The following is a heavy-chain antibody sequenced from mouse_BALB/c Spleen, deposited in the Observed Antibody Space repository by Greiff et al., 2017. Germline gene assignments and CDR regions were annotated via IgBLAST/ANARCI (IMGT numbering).Heavy chain of an antibody. Sequence: QVQLQQSGAELVKPGASVKLSCKASGYTFTSYYMYWVKQRPGQGLEWIGEINPSNGGTNFNEKFKSKATLTVDKSSSTAYMQLSSLTSEDSAVYYCTRAFYYYGSSWDWFAYWGQGTLVTVSA. J-gene: IGHJ3*01. CDR3: TRAFYYYGSSWDWFAY. CDR2: INPSNGGT. D-gene: IGHD1-1*01. CDR1: GYTFTSYY. V-gene: IGHV1S81*02.